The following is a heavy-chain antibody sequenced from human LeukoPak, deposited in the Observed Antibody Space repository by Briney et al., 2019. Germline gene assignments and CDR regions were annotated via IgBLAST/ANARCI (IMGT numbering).Heavy chain of an antibody. Sequence: GGSLRLSCVASGFSFDSYWMNWVRQAPGRGLEWVANINHDATEKYYVDSVKGRFTISRDNAKNSLYLQMNSLRVEDTAVYYCARARFETTVTALVRKKNYYYYYMDVWGKGTTVTVSS. CDR3: ARARFETTVTALVRKKNYYYYYMDV. D-gene: IGHD4-17*01. V-gene: IGHV3-7*01. CDR2: INHDATEK. CDR1: GFSFDSYW. J-gene: IGHJ6*03.